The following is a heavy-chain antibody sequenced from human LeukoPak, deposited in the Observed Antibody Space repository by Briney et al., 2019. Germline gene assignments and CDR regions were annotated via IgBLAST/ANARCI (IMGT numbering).Heavy chain of an antibody. CDR2: IYPGDSDT. J-gene: IGHJ3*02. D-gene: IGHD2-15*01. CDR1: GYSFTSYW. Sequence: GESLKISCKGSGYSFTSYWIGWVRQMPGKGLEWMGIIYPGDSDTRYSPSFQGQVTISADKSISTAYLQWSSLKASDTAMYYCAGGFCSGGSCYYNDAFDIWGQGTMVTVSS. CDR3: AGGFCSGGSCYYNDAFDI. V-gene: IGHV5-51*01.